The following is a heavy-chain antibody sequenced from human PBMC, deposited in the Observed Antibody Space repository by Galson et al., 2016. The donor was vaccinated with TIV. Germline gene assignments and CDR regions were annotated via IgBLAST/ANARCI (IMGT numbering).Heavy chain of an antibody. CDR2: ISGSGGST. D-gene: IGHD3-22*01. V-gene: IGHV3-23*01. CDR1: GFTFSSYA. J-gene: IGHJ6*02. CDR3: AKVPSSGFYYYYGMDV. Sequence: LRLSCAASGFTFSSYAMSWVRQAPGKGLEWVSAISGSGGSTWYADSVKGRFTISRDNSKNTVYLQMNSLRAEDTAVYYCAKVPSSGFYYYYGMDVWGQGTTVAVSS.